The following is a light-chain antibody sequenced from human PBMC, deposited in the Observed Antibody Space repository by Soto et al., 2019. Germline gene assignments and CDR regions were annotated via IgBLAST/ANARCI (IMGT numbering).Light chain of an antibody. V-gene: IGKV3-15*01. CDR3: QQYMT. CDR2: GAS. Sequence: EIVMTQSPATLSVSPGERATLSCRASQSVSSNLAWYQQKPGQAPRLLIYGASTRATGIPARFSGSGSGTEFTLTLSSLQSEDFAVYYCQQYMTFGQGTKLEIK. CDR1: QSVSSN. J-gene: IGKJ2*01.